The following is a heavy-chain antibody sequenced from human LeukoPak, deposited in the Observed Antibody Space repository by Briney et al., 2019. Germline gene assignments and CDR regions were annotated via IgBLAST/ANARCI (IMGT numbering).Heavy chain of an antibody. J-gene: IGHJ6*02. CDR2: TYYRSKWYN. D-gene: IGHD3-16*01. CDR3: ARGGDRPGRYYYYGMDV. CDR1: GDSVPSSSAT. Sequence: SQTLSLTCAISGDSVPSSSATWNWIRQSPSRGLEWLGRTYYRSKWYNDYAVSVKSRITINPDTSKNQFSLQLNSVTPEDAAVYFCARGGDRPGRYYYYGMDVWGRGTTVTVSS. V-gene: IGHV6-1*01.